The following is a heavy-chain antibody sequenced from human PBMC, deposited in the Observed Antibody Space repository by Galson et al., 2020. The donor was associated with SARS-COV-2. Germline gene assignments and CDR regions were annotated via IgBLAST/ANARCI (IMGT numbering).Heavy chain of an antibody. CDR2: IIPIFGTA. CDR1: GGTFSSYA. Sequence: SVKVPCKASGGTFSSYAISWVRQAPGQGLEWMGGIIPIFGTANYAQKFQGRVTITADESTTTAYMELSSLRSEDTAVYYCAMGGWGYCSSTSCYTYMDVWGKGTTVTVSS. CDR3: AMGGWGYCSSTSCYTYMDV. J-gene: IGHJ6*03. V-gene: IGHV1-69*13. D-gene: IGHD2-2*02.